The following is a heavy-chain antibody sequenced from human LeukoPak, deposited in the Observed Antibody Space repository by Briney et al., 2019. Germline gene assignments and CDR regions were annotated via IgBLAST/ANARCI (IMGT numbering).Heavy chain of an antibody. D-gene: IGHD4-23*01. J-gene: IGHJ4*02. CDR2: IIPILGIA. V-gene: IGHV1-69*02. CDR1: GGTFSSYT. CDR3: AGTTVVTPGTLDY. Sequence: SVKVSCKASGGTFSSYTISWVRQAPGQGLEWMGRIIPILGIANYAQKFQGRVTITADKSTSTAYMELSSLRSEDTAVYYCAGTTVVTPGTLDYWGQGTLVTVSS.